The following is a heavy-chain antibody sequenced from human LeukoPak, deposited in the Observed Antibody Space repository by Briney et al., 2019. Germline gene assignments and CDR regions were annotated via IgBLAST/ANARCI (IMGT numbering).Heavy chain of an antibody. CDR2: LSNSGGST. J-gene: IGHJ4*02. CDR1: GFTLSSYV. Sequence: PGGSLRLSCSASGFTLSSYVMSWVRQAPGKGLEWVSTLSNSGGSTYYADSVKGRFTISRDNSKNALYLQMNSLRDGDTAIYYCANRRNYASDYWGQGTLVTVSS. V-gene: IGHV3-23*01. D-gene: IGHD1-14*01. CDR3: ANRRNYASDY.